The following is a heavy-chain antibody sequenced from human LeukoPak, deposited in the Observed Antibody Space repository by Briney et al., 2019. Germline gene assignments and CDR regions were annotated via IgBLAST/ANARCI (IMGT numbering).Heavy chain of an antibody. V-gene: IGHV4-4*09. J-gene: IGHJ6*03. Sequence: PSETLSLTCTVSGGSISSYYWSWIRQPPGKGLEWIGYIYTSGSTNYNPSLKSRVTISVDASKNQFSLKLSSVTAADTAVYYCARHGPNDSSGYYGDYYYYYYMDVWGKGTTVTVSS. CDR2: IYTSGST. CDR3: ARHGPNDSSGYYGDYYYYYYMDV. D-gene: IGHD3-22*01. CDR1: GGSISSYY.